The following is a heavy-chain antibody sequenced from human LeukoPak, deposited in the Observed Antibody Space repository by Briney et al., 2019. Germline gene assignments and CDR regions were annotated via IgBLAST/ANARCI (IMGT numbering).Heavy chain of an antibody. Sequence: GGSLRLSCAASGFSFSTSGMSWVRQAPGKGLEWVSGVSGGGTGTHTYYADSVKGRFTTSRDNSKNTLDLEMNSLRVEDTAVYYCATDRHGSWIQACWGQGALVTVSS. J-gene: IGHJ4*02. D-gene: IGHD5-18*01. CDR2: VSGGGTGTHT. CDR1: GFSFSTSG. CDR3: ATDRHGSWIQAC. V-gene: IGHV3-23*01.